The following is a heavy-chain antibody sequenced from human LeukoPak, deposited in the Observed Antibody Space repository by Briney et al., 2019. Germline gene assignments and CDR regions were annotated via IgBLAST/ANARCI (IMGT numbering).Heavy chain of an antibody. CDR2: MNHSGST. CDR3: ARAQGRLVPPAY. D-gene: IGHD6-19*01. J-gene: IGHJ4*02. Sequence: SETLSLTCAVYGGSFSGYYWSWIRQPPGKGPEWLGEMNHSGSTNYNPSLKSRVTISADTSKKQFSLKLSSVTAADTAVYYCARAQGRLVPPAYWGQGTLVTVSS. CDR1: GGSFSGYY. V-gene: IGHV4-34*01.